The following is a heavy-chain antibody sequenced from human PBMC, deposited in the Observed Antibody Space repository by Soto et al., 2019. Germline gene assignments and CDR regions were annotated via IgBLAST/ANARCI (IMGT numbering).Heavy chain of an antibody. J-gene: IGHJ4*02. CDR1: GFTISSYA. Sequence: GGSLRLSCAASGFTISSYAMSWVRQAPGKGLEWVSAISGSGGSTYYADSVKGRFTISRDNSKNTLYLQMNSLRAEDTAVYYCARLDYDSSGLWGQGTLVTVSS. CDR2: ISGSGGST. D-gene: IGHD3-22*01. CDR3: ARLDYDSSGL. V-gene: IGHV3-23*01.